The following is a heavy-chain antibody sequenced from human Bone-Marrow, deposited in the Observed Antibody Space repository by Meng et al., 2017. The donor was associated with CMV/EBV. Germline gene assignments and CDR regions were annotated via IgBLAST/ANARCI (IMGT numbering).Heavy chain of an antibody. V-gene: IGHV3-23*03. CDR1: GFTFSSYA. CDR3: AKANYDFWSGFDYYYYGMDV. CDR2: IYSGSSST. J-gene: IGHJ6*01. Sequence: GGSLRLSCAASGFTFSSYAMSWVRQAPGKGLEWVSVIYSGSSSTYYADSVKGRFTISRDNSKNTLYLQMNSLRAEDTAVYYCAKANYDFWSGFDYYYYGMDVWGQGTTVTVSS. D-gene: IGHD3-3*01.